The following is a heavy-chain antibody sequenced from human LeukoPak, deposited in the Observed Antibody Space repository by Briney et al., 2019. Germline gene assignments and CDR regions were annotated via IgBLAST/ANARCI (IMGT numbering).Heavy chain of an antibody. CDR2: IYYSGST. Sequence: SETLSLTCTVSGGSISSSSYYWGWIRQPPGKGLEWIGSIYYSGSTYYSPSLKSRVTISVDTSKNQFSLRLSSVTAADTAVYYCARRDYGSGSYYPFDYWGQGTLVTVSS. D-gene: IGHD3-10*01. CDR3: ARRDYGSGSYYPFDY. CDR1: GGSISSSSYY. V-gene: IGHV4-39*01. J-gene: IGHJ4*02.